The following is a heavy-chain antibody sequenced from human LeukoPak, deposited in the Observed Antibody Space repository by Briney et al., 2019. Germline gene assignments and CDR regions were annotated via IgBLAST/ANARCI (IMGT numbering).Heavy chain of an antibody. CDR1: GFTFSSYA. D-gene: IGHD6-13*01. CDR2: ISGSGGST. J-gene: IGHJ5*02. Sequence: GGSLRLSCAASGFTFSSYAMSWVRQAPGKGLEWVSAISGSGGSTYYADSVKGRFTISRDNSKNTLYPQMNSLRAEDTAVYYCAKDRGSSWYAAGWFDPWGQGTLVTVSS. V-gene: IGHV3-23*01. CDR3: AKDRGSSWYAAGWFDP.